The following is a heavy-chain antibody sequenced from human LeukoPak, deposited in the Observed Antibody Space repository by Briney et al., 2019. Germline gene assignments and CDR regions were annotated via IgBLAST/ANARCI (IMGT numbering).Heavy chain of an antibody. V-gene: IGHV4-39*01. CDR1: GVSIGTSTHY. J-gene: IGHJ4*02. CDR2: MFYGGST. Sequence: PSETLSLTCTVSGVSIGTSTHYWAWIRQPPGKGLEWIVCMFYGGSTSYNASLRSRVSLSVDTSRTQFSLKLTSVTASDTAIFYCVRQGGWGGAASLIDFWGQGTLVTVSS. D-gene: IGHD2-15*01. CDR3: VRQGGWGGAASLIDF.